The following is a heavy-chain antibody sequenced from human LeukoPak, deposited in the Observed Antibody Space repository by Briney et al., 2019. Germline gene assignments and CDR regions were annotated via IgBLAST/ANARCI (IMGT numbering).Heavy chain of an antibody. J-gene: IGHJ4*02. D-gene: IGHD4-11*01. V-gene: IGHV3-53*01. CDR1: GFTVSSNH. CDR2: IYSGGST. CDR3: ARATVTTPNFDY. Sequence: GGSLRLSCAASGFTVSSNHMSWVRQAPGKGLEWVSFIYSGGSTYYADSVKGRFTISRDNSKNTLYLQMNSLRAEDTAVYYCARATVTTPNFDYWGQRTLVTVSS.